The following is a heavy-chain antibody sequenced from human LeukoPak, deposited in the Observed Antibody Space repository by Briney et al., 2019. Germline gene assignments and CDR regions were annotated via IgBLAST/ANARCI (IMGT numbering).Heavy chain of an antibody. CDR2: ISPSGGIT. Sequence: GGSLRLSCAASGFTFSSHGMNWVRQAPGKGLEWVSGISPSGGITYYTDSVEGRFTISRDNSKNTQSLQMNSLRAEDTAVYHCAKDRHAPGRYCSSTTCFPFDSWGQGTLVTVSS. D-gene: IGHD2-2*01. CDR3: AKDRHAPGRYCSSTTCFPFDS. CDR1: GFTFSSHG. J-gene: IGHJ5*01. V-gene: IGHV3-23*01.